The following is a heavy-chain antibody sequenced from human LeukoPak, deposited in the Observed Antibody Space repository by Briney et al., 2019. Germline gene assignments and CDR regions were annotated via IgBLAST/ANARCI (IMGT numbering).Heavy chain of an antibody. CDR1: GFTFSSYA. CDR3: AKDYCSDCYSFLED. J-gene: IGHJ4*02. CDR2: ISGSGGGT. V-gene: IGHV3-23*01. Sequence: GGSLRLSCAASGFTFSSYAMNWVRQAPGKGLEWVSHISGSGGGTFYADSVKGRFTISRDNSRNTLYMQMSGLRVEDTAVYYCAKDYCSDCYSFLEDWGQGTLVTVSS. D-gene: IGHD2-21*02.